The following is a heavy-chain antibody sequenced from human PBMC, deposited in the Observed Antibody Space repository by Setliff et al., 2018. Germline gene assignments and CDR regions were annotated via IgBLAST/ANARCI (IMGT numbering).Heavy chain of an antibody. CDR3: ARYPRRGNGWYPYYVDV. CDR2: IYYSGDT. Sequence: SETLSLTCGASGGTFSDYFWGWIRQPPGTGLEWIGSIYYSGDTYYNPSLKSRATVSVDTSTSQFPLRLTSVTAADSAVYFCARYPRRGNGWYPYYVDVWGKGTTVTVSS. D-gene: IGHD6-19*01. J-gene: IGHJ6*03. V-gene: IGHV4-39*06. CDR1: GGTFSDYF.